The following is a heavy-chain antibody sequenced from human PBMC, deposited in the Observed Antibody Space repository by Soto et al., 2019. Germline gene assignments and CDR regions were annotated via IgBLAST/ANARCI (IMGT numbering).Heavy chain of an antibody. J-gene: IGHJ4*02. V-gene: IGHV3-33*06. CDR3: VKDLYRSSKRPCLDH. CDR2: IWNDGSNE. Sequence: PGGSLRLSCEASGFPFSSFGIHWVRQAPGKGLEWLAIIWNDGSNEYYADSVKGRFTISRDNSKNTVYLQMNSLRPEDAAMYYCVKDLYRSSKRPCLDHWGQGALVTDSS. CDR1: GFPFSSFG.